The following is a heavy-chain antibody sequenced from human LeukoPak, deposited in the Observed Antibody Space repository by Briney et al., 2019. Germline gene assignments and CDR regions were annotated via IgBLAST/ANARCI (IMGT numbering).Heavy chain of an antibody. Sequence: GGSLRLSCATSGSSFINYWMHWVRQSPGKRLVWVSYIDTYGGDTNYADSVKGRFTISRDNAKNTLYLQLSSLTVDDTAVFFCASGPYYSDSVGQTDISGHGTMVTVSS. V-gene: IGHV3-74*01. D-gene: IGHD3-22*01. CDR1: GSSFINYW. J-gene: IGHJ3*02. CDR3: ASGPYYSDSVGQTDI. CDR2: IDTYGGDT.